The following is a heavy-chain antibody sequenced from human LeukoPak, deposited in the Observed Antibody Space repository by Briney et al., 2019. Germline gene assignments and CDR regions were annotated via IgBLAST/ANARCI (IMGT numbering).Heavy chain of an antibody. CDR2: IYSGVPT. CDR3: VQATGWPGFDY. Sequence: SETLSLTCTTSGVSINRFYWSWVRQPPGKGLEWIGNIYSGVPTYFNPSLKSRVTISVDTSKNQFSLNLTSVTAADTAMYYCVQATGWPGFDYWGQGILVTVSS. CDR1: GVSINRFY. D-gene: IGHD1-1*01. J-gene: IGHJ4*02. V-gene: IGHV4-4*09.